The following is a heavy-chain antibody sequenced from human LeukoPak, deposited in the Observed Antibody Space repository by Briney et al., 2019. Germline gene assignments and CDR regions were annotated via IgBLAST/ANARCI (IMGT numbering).Heavy chain of an antibody. CDR3: TRDSSGYYTTY. V-gene: IGHV3-7*01. CDR1: GFPFNNYW. CDR2: IKQDGSEK. D-gene: IGHD3-22*01. J-gene: IGHJ4*02. Sequence: GGSLRLSCAASGFPFNNYWMSWVRQAPGKGLEWVAIIKQDGSEKFYVDSVKGRFTISRDHAKNSLYLQMNSLRAEDTAIYYCTRDSSGYYTTYWGQGTLVTVSS.